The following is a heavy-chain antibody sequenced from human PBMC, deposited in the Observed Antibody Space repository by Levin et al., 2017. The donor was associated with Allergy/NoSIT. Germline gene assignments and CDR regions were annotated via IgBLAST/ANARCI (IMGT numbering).Heavy chain of an antibody. CDR3: AHFPDTAGGMDV. Sequence: ESGPTLVKPTQTLTLTCTFSGFSLSTSGVGVGWIRQPPGKALEWLALIYLDDDKRYSPSLQSRTTITKDTSKKQVVLTMTNMDPVDTATYYCAHFPDTAGGMDVWGQGTTVTVSS. J-gene: IGHJ6*02. CDR1: GFSLSTSGVG. V-gene: IGHV2-5*02. CDR2: IYLDDDK. D-gene: IGHD5-18*01.